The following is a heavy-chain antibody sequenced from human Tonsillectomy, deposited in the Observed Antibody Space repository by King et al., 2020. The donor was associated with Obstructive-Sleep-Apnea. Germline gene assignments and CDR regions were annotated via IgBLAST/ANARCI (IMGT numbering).Heavy chain of an antibody. CDR2: IYPDDSDT. V-gene: IGHV5-51*01. CDR1: GYSFNTYW. Sequence: VQLVESGAEVRKPGESLKISCKGYGYSFNTYWIGWVRQMPGKGLEWMGIIYPDDSDTRYSPPFQGQVTISADKSINTAYLQWSSLKASDTAMYYCARPITGSDDYWGQGTLVTVSS. CDR3: ARPITGSDDY. J-gene: IGHJ4*02. D-gene: IGHD3-16*01.